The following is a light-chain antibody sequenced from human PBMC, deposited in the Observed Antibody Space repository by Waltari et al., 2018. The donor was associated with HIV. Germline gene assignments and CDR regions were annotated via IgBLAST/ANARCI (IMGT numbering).Light chain of an antibody. Sequence: SHVLSQPSTLSVAPRQTPGIPCGRNNTGSKSANWYQQKPGQAPVLFVYDDSDRPSGIPERFSGSNSGNTATLTISRVEAGDEADYYFQVWDTSSDHWVFGGGTKLTVL. CDR2: DDS. J-gene: IGLJ3*02. CDR1: NTGSKS. CDR3: QVWDTSSDHWV. V-gene: IGLV3-21*02.